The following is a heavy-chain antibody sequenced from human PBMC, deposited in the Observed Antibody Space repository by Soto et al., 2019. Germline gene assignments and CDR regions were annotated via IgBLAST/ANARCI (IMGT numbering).Heavy chain of an antibody. D-gene: IGHD3-3*01. V-gene: IGHV3-30*03. CDR2: ISYDGSNK. Sequence: XGSLRLSCASSVCTFSDYGMHWVRHSPGKGLEWLAVISYDGSNKKYADSVKGRFTIARDNSKNTVYLQMSSLRPEDTAVYYCAPDLRLTIFGVLNPYYYYGMEVWGPATTDIVS. CDR1: VCTFSDYG. J-gene: IGHJ6*01. CDR3: APDLRLTIFGVLNPYYYYGMEV.